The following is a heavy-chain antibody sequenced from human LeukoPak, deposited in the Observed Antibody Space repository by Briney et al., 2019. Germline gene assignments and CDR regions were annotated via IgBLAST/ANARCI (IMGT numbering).Heavy chain of an antibody. Sequence: SETLSLTCTVSGGSISSSSYYWGWIRQPPGKRLEWIGSIYYSGSTYYNPSLKSRVTISVDTSKNQFSLKLSSVTAADTAVYYCARVVRGGSWYWFDPWGQGTLVTVSS. J-gene: IGHJ5*02. CDR2: IYYSGST. V-gene: IGHV4-39*07. D-gene: IGHD6-13*01. CDR1: GGSISSSSYY. CDR3: ARVVRGGSWYWFDP.